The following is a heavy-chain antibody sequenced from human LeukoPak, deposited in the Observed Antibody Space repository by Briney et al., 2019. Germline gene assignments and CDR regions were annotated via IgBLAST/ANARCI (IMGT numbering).Heavy chain of an antibody. V-gene: IGHV2-5*01. J-gene: IGHJ5*02. D-gene: IGHD3-22*01. CDR2: IYWNDDK. Sequence: SGPTLVKPTQTLTLTCTFSGFSLSTSGVGVGWIRQPPGKALEWLALIYWNDDKRYSPSLKSRLTITKDTSKNQVVLTMTNMDPVDTATYYCAHLDYYDSSGYYSNLHNWFDPWGQGTLVTVSS. CDR1: GFSLSTSGVG. CDR3: AHLDYYDSSGYYSNLHNWFDP.